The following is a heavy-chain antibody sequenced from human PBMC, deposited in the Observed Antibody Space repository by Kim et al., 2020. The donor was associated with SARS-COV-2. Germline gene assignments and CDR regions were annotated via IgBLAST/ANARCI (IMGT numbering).Heavy chain of an antibody. J-gene: IGHJ4*02. D-gene: IGHD2-15*01. V-gene: IGHV3-15*01. Sequence: GGSLRLSCAASGFTFSNAWMSWVRQAPGKGLEWVGRIKSKTDGGTTDYAAPVKGRFTISRDDSKNTLYLQMNSLKTEDTAVYYCTTRLGEGYCSGGSCSPESWGQGTLVTVSS. CDR2: IKSKTDGGTT. CDR3: TTRLGEGYCSGGSCSPES. CDR1: GFTFSNAW.